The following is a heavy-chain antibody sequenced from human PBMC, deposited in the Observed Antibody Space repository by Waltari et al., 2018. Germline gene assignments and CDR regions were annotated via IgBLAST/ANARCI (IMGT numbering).Heavy chain of an antibody. J-gene: IGHJ4*02. CDR3: ARLQEGSPYYFDY. CDR2: INHSGST. CDR1: GGSFSGYY. V-gene: IGHV4-34*01. Sequence: QVQLQQRGAGLLKPSETLSLTCAVYGGSFSGYYWSWIRQPPGKGLEWIGEINHSGSTNYNPSLKSRVTISVDTSKNQFSLKLSSVTAADTAVYYCARLQEGSPYYFDYWGQGTLVTVSS.